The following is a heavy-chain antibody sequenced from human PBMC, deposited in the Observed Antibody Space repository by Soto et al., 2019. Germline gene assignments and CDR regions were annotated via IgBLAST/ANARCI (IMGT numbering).Heavy chain of an antibody. V-gene: IGHV1-69*06. CDR1: GGTFSSYA. J-gene: IGHJ5*02. CDR2: IIPIFGTA. D-gene: IGHD3-10*01. Sequence: SVKVSCKASGGTFSSYAISWVRQAPGQGLEWMGGIIPIFGTANYAQKFQGRVTITADKSTSTAYMELSRLRSEDTAVYYCASDHYGSGSYSEFDHWGQGTLVTVSS. CDR3: ASDHYGSGSYSEFDH.